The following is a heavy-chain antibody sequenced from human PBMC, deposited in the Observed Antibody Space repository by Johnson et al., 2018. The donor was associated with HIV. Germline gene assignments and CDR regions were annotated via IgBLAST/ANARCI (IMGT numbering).Heavy chain of an antibody. J-gene: IGHJ3*02. CDR1: GFTFSSYA. CDR3: AKDAYCSGGRCYGFGAFDI. Sequence: VLLVESGGGLVQPGGSLSLSCAASGFTFSSYAMSWVRQAPGKGLEWGSTIIGSGGSTYYAESVKGRFTISRDNSKNTVYLQMNSLKSEDTAVFDCAKDAYCSGGRCYGFGAFDIWGQGTMVTVSS. V-gene: IGHV3-23*04. CDR2: IIGSGGST. D-gene: IGHD2-15*01.